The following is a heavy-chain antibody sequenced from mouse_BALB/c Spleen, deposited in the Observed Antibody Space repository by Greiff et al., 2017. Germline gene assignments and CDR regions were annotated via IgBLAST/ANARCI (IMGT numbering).Heavy chain of an antibody. Sequence: EVKLVESGGGLVKPGGSLKLSCAASGFTFSSYAMSWVRQTPEKRLEWVASISSGGSTYYPDSVKGRFTISRDNAKNNLYLQMSSLKSEDTAMYYCARGLYYGSSSYAMDYWGQGTSVTVSS. CDR2: ISSGGST. D-gene: IGHD1-1*01. CDR1: GFTFSSYA. V-gene: IGHV5-6-5*01. J-gene: IGHJ4*01. CDR3: ARGLYYGSSSYAMDY.